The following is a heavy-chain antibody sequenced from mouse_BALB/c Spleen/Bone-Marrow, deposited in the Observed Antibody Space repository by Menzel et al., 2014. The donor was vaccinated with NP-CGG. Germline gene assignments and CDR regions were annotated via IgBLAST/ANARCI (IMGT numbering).Heavy chain of an antibody. CDR2: IRSKSNNYAT. J-gene: IGHJ4*01. CDR1: GFTFNTNA. CDR3: VRDTSNGERAMDY. Sequence: EVQVVESGGGLVQPKGSLKLSCAASGFTFNTNAMNWVRQAPGKGLEWVARIRSKSNNYATYYADSVKDRFTISRDDSQSMLYLQMNSLKTEDTAMYYCVRDTSNGERAMDYWGQGTSVTVSS. D-gene: IGHD4-1*01. V-gene: IGHV10S3*01.